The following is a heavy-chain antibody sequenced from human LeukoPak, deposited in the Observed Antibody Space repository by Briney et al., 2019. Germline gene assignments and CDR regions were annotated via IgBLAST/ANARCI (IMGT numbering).Heavy chain of an antibody. D-gene: IGHD2-21*02. CDR2: ISTKTDGGTT. CDR3: IKSSGDWH. CDR1: GFTFSHAW. J-gene: IGHJ4*02. V-gene: IGHV3-15*01. Sequence: PGGSLRLSCTTSGFTFSHAWMTWVRQAPGKGLEWVGRISTKTDGGTTDYAAPVKGRFTISRDDSKNTLYLQMNSPKTEDTAVYYCIKSSGDWHWGQGTLVTVSS.